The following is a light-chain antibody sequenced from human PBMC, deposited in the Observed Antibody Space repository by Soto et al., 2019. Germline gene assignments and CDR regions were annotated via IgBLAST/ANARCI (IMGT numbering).Light chain of an antibody. Sequence: QSALTQPASVSGSPGQSISISCTGTSSDVGKYKFVSWYQQHPGKAPKLIIYEATKRPSGVSNRFSGSKSGNTASLTLSGLQAEDEAEYYCCSHAGSGTLVFGGGTKLTVL. CDR2: EAT. CDR3: CSHAGSGTLV. V-gene: IGLV2-23*01. CDR1: SSDVGKYKF. J-gene: IGLJ3*02.